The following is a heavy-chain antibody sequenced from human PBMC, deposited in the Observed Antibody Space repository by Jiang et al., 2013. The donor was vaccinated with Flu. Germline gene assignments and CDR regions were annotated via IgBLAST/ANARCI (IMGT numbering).Heavy chain of an antibody. CDR3: ARTHYDFWSGYELAFDI. D-gene: IGHD3-3*01. V-gene: IGHV4-34*01. CDR1: GGSFSGYY. Sequence: LLKPSETLSLTCTVSGGSFSGYYWSWIRQPPGKGLEWIGEINHSGSTNYNPSLKSRVTISVDTSKNQFSLKLSSVTAADTAVYYCARTHYDFWSGYELAFDIWGQGT. CDR2: INHSGST. J-gene: IGHJ3*02.